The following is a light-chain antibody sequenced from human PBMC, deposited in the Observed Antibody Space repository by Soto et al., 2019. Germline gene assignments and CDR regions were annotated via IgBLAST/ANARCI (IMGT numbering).Light chain of an antibody. J-gene: IGKJ1*01. CDR3: MQPLPSWT. V-gene: IGKV2-28*01. CDR2: LGS. CDR1: QSLLHSNGYNY. Sequence: DIVMTQSPLSLPVTPGEPASISCRSSQSLLHSNGYNYLDWYLQKPGQSPQLLIYLGSNRASGVPDRFSGSGSDTDFTLKISRVEAEDVGVYYCMQPLPSWTFGQGTKVEIK.